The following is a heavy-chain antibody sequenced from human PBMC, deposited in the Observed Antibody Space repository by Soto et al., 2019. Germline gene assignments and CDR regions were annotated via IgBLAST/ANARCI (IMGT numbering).Heavy chain of an antibody. CDR3: TTDYYDSSGYYYGDAFDI. V-gene: IGHV3-15*01. CDR1: GFTFSNAW. J-gene: IGHJ3*02. CDR2: IKSKTDGGTT. Sequence: VSLRLSCAASGFTFSNAWMSWVRQAPGKGLEWVGRIKSKTDGGTTDYAAPVKGRFTISRDDSKNTLYLQMNSLKTEDTAVYYCTTDYYDSSGYYYGDAFDIWGQGTMVTVSS. D-gene: IGHD3-22*01.